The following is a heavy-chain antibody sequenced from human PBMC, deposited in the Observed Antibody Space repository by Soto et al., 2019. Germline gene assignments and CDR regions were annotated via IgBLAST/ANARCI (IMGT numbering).Heavy chain of an antibody. D-gene: IGHD3-22*01. CDR2: IYPGDSDT. CDR3: ATAEWYYDSNGSVWFDP. CDR1: GYSFTSYW. V-gene: IGHV5-51*01. Sequence: PGESLKISCKGSGYSFTSYWIGWVRQMPGKGLEWMGIIYPGDSDTGYSPSFQGQVTISADKSTSTAYLQWSSLKASDTAMYYCATAEWYYDSNGSVWFDPWGQGTLVTVSS. J-gene: IGHJ5*02.